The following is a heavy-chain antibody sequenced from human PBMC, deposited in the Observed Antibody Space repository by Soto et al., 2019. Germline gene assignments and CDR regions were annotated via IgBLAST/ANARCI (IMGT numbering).Heavy chain of an antibody. J-gene: IGHJ3*02. Sequence: QVQLVQSGAEVKKTGASVKVSCKASGYTFTHNAMHWVRQAAGQRPEWVGWINVGIGETKYSQKLQGRVSITSNTSACTVYMELSSLRSEDTAVYYCAGDSCITIHAFDIWGQGTLVTVSS. D-gene: IGHD3-10*01. CDR3: AGDSCITIHAFDI. V-gene: IGHV1-3*01. CDR1: GYTFTHNA. CDR2: INVGIGET.